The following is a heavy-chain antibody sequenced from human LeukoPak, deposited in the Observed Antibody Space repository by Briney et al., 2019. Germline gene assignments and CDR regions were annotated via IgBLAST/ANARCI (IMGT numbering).Heavy chain of an antibody. CDR1: GGSISSYY. J-gene: IGHJ4*02. Sequence: PSETLSLTCTVSGGSISSYYWSWIRQPPGKGLEWIGYIYNSGSTNHNPSLRSRVTISVDTSKNQFSLKLSSVTAADTAVYFCARAAYCGGDYYYYFDYWGQGTLVTVSS. V-gene: IGHV4-59*01. D-gene: IGHD2-21*02. CDR3: ARAAYCGGDYYYYFDY. CDR2: IYNSGST.